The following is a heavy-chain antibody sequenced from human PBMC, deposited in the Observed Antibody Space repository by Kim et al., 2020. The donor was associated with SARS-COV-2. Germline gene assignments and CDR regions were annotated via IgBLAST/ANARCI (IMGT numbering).Heavy chain of an antibody. V-gene: IGHV1-69*13. CDR2: IIPIFGTA. D-gene: IGHD3-10*01. CDR1: GGTFSSYA. Sequence: SVKVSCKASGGTFSSYAISWVRQAPGQGLEWMGGIIPIFGTANYAQKFQGRVTITADESTSTAYMELSSLRSEDTAVYYCARSFGRSESYYFYCYGMDVWGQGTTVTVSS. J-gene: IGHJ6*02. CDR3: ARSFGRSESYYFYCYGMDV.